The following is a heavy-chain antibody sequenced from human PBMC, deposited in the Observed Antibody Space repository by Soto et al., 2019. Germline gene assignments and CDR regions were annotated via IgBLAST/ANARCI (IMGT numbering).Heavy chain of an antibody. Sequence: GASVKVSCKTSGYSFTAYGISWVRQPPGQGLEWMGWISCYNGKTKYAQKVQGRVTMTTDTSTSTAYMEVRSLRSDDTAIYYCARDAPPPELRFLEWHNYDYNGMDVWGQGTTVTSP. CDR1: GYSFTAYG. CDR3: ARDAPPPELRFLEWHNYDYNGMDV. D-gene: IGHD3-3*01. CDR2: ISCYNGKT. J-gene: IGHJ6*02. V-gene: IGHV1-18*01.